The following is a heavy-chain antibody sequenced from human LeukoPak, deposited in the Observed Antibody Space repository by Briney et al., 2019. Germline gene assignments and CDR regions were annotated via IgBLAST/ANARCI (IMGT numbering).Heavy chain of an antibody. J-gene: IGHJ4*02. CDR2: ISSSSSTI. CDR3: ARFTAAAGTPLDY. V-gene: IGHV3-48*01. Sequence: PGGSLRLSCAASGFTFSSYSMNWVRQAPGKGLEWVSYISSSSSTIYYADSVKGRFTISRDNAKNSLYLQMNSLRAEDTAVYYCARFTAAAGTPLDYWGQGTLVTVSS. CDR1: GFTFSSYS. D-gene: IGHD6-13*01.